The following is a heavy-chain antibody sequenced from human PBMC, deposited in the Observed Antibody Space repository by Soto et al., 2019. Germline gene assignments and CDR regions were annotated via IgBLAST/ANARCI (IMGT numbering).Heavy chain of an antibody. CDR1: GFTFSSYW. J-gene: IGHJ4*02. D-gene: IGHD3-22*01. CDR2: INGDGSST. CDR3: ARPRYDGSGTPFDH. Sequence: EVQLVESGGGLVQPGGSLRLSCAASGFTFSSYWMHWVRQAPGKGLVWVSRINGDGSSTNYADSVKGRFIISRDHAKNTLYLQRNSLRAEDTAVYFCARPRYDGSGTPFDHGGQGTLVTVSS. V-gene: IGHV3-74*01.